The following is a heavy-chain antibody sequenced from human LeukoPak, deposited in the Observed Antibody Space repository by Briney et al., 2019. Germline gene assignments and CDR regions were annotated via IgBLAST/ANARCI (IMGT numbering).Heavy chain of an antibody. CDR2: IRSKANSYAT. D-gene: IGHD6-13*01. CDR3: TRGAAAGDTIYGMDV. J-gene: IGHJ6*04. Sequence: PGGSLRLSCAASGFTFSGSATHWVRQASGKGLEWVGRIRSKANSYATAYAASVKGRFTISRDDSKNTAYLQMNSLKTEDTAVYYCTRGAAAGDTIYGMDVWGKGTTVTVSS. CDR1: GFTFSGSA. V-gene: IGHV3-73*01.